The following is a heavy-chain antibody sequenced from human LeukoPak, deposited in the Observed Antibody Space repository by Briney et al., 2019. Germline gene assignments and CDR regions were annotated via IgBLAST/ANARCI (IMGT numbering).Heavy chain of an antibody. D-gene: IGHD5-24*01. V-gene: IGHV3-21*04. Sequence: GGSLRLSCAASGFTFSSYSMNWVRQAPGKGLEWVSSISSSSSYIYYADSVKGRFTISRDNAKHSLYLQMNSLRAEDTAVYYCARASDPWLQLTWGQGTLVTVSS. CDR1: GFTFSSYS. CDR3: ARASDPWLQLT. CDR2: ISSSSSYI. J-gene: IGHJ5*02.